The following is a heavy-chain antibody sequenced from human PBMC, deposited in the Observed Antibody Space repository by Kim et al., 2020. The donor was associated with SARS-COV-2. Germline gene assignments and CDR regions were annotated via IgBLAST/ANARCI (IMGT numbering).Heavy chain of an antibody. CDR3: AAAAAGSTYYYGMVV. J-gene: IGHJ6*02. CDR2: INHSGDI. D-gene: IGHD6-13*01. Sequence: SETLSLTCAVYGGSFSGYYWSWIRQPPGKGLEWIGEINHSGDINYNPSLKSRVTISVDTSKNQFSLKLTSVTAADTAVFYCAAAAAGSTYYYGMVVWGQGTTVTVSS. V-gene: IGHV4-34*01. CDR1: GGSFSGYY.